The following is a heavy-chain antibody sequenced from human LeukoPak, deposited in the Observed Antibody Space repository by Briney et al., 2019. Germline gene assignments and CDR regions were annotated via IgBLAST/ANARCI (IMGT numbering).Heavy chain of an antibody. CDR2: TRNKANSYTT. CDR1: GFTFSVHY. D-gene: IGHD3-10*01. Sequence: PGGSLRLSCAASGFTFSVHYMDWVRQAPGKGLEWVGRTRNKANSYTTEYAASVKGRFTISRDDSKNSLYLQMNSLKTEDTAVYYCARGSGSSRTYYFDYWGQGTLVTVSS. J-gene: IGHJ4*02. V-gene: IGHV3-72*01. CDR3: ARGSGSSRTYYFDY.